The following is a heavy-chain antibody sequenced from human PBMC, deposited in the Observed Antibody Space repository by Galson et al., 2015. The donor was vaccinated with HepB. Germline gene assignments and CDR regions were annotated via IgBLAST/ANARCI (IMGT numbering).Heavy chain of an antibody. J-gene: IGHJ4*02. CDR2: ISSSTIYI. CDR3: ARDLGQDADY. D-gene: IGHD3-16*01. V-gene: IGHV3-21*01. Sequence: SLRLSCAASGSTFSTYSMSWVRQAPGKGLEWVSFISSSTIYIYYADSVKGRFTISRDNAKNSLYLQMNSLRAEDTAVYYCARDLGQDADYWGQGTLVTVSS. CDR1: GSTFSTYS.